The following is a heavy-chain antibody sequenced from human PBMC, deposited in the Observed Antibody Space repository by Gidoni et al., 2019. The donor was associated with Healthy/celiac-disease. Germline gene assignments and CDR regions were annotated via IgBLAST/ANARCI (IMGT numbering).Heavy chain of an antibody. J-gene: IGHJ6*03. D-gene: IGHD1-1*01. CDR3: ARVGRWNANYYYYYMDV. Sequence: QVQLVESGGGLVKPGGSLRLSCADSGFTFSDYYMSWIRQAPGKGLEWFSYISSSSSYTNYADSVKGRFTISRDNAKNSLYLQMNSLRAEDTAVYYCARVGRWNANYYYYYMDVWGKGTTVTVSS. CDR2: ISSSSSYT. V-gene: IGHV3-11*06. CDR1: GFTFSDYY.